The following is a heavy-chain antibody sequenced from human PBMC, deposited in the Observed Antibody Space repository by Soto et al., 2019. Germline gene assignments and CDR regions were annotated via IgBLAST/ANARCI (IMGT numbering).Heavy chain of an antibody. CDR3: ARDKITGLFDY. D-gene: IGHD2-8*02. Sequence: QVQLQQWGAGLLKPSETLSLTCAVYGGSFSGYDWTWIRQPPGTGLEWIGEINHSGSSNYNPSLKSRVPLSVDTSKNPFSLKLTSVTAADTAVYYCARDKITGLFDYWGQGTLVTVSS. V-gene: IGHV4-34*01. J-gene: IGHJ4*02. CDR1: GGSFSGYD. CDR2: INHSGSS.